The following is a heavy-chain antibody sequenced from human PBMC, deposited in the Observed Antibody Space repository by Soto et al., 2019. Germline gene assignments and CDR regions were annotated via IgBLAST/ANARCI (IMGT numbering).Heavy chain of an antibody. Sequence: ASVKLSCKASGYTFTDYAIHWVREAPGQGLEWMGWINVGNGNTGYSRKFQGRVTNARDMSASTAYIEVTSLTSEDTAIYYCAREGAHYTPLDHWGEGTLVTVS. CDR2: INVGNGNT. V-gene: IGHV1-3*01. CDR3: AREGAHYTPLDH. J-gene: IGHJ4*02. CDR1: GYTFTDYA. D-gene: IGHD2-15*01.